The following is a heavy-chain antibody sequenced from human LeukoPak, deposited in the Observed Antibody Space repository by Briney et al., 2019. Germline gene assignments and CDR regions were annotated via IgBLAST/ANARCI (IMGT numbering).Heavy chain of an antibody. CDR2: INHSGST. CDR1: GGSFSGYY. J-gene: IGHJ4*02. V-gene: IGHV4-34*01. D-gene: IGHD3-10*01. Sequence: SETLSLTCAVYGGSFSGYYWSWIRQPPGKGLEWIGEINHSGSTNYNPSLKSRVTISVDTSKNQFSLNLSSVTAADTAVYYCARSGGTYYSGSGSYYNPYFDYWGQGTLVTVSS. CDR3: ARSGGTYYSGSGSYYNPYFDY.